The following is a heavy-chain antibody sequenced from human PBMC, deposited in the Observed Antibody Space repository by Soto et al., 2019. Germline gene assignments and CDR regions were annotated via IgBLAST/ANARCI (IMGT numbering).Heavy chain of an antibody. CDR3: AREAQVTVTQHRYYYYYYMDV. CDR2: IYYSGST. D-gene: IGHD4-17*01. CDR1: GGSISSGGYY. Sequence: SETLSLTCTVSGGSISSGGYYWSWIRQHPGKSLERIGYIYYSGSTYYNPSLNSRVTISVDTSKNHFSLKLISVTAADTAVYYCAREAQVTVTQHRYYYYYYMDVWGKGTTVTV. J-gene: IGHJ6*03. V-gene: IGHV4-31*03.